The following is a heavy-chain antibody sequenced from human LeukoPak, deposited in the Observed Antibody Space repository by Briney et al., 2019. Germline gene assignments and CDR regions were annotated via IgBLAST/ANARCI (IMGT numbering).Heavy chain of an antibody. CDR2: IYYSGST. CDR3: SYSKPVYGYYYGMDV. CDR1: GGSISSYY. J-gene: IGHJ6*02. D-gene: IGHD4-11*01. V-gene: IGHV4-59*08. Sequence: SETLSLTCTVSGGSISSYYWSWIRQPPGKGLEWIGYIYYSGSTNYNPSLKSRVTISVDTSKNQFSLKLSSVTAADTAVYYCSYSKPVYGYYYGMDVWGQGTTVTVSS.